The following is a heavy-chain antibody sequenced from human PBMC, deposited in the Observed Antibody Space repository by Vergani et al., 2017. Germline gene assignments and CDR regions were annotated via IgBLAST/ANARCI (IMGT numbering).Heavy chain of an antibody. CDR1: GFTFSSYG. Sequence: QVQLLESGGGVVQPGRSLRLSCAASGFTFSSYGMHWVRQAPGKGLEWVAVIWYDGSNKYYADSGKGRFTISRDNSKNTRYLQMNSLRAEDTAWYYCAREKRVPDYFDYWGQGTLVTVSS. D-gene: IGHD3-10*01. CDR3: AREKRVPDYFDY. CDR2: IWYDGSNK. V-gene: IGHV3-33*01. J-gene: IGHJ4*02.